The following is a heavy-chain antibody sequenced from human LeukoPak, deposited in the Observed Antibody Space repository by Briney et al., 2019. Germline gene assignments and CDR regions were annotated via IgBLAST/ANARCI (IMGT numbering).Heavy chain of an antibody. J-gene: IGHJ5*02. CDR3: ARGIYGDFLHWFDP. V-gene: IGHV3-74*01. Sequence: GGSLRLSCAASGFTFSSYWMHWVRQAPGKGLVWVSCINSYVRSTIYTGSVKGPLTISTDNARNTLYLQVNSLRAEDTAVYYCARGIYGDFLHWFDPWGQGTLVTVSS. D-gene: IGHD4-17*01. CDR2: INSYVRST. CDR1: GFTFSSYW.